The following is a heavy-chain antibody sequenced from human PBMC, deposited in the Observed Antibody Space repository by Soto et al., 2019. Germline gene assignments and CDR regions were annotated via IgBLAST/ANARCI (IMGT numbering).Heavy chain of an antibody. CDR1: GGSISSGGYY. V-gene: IGHV4-31*03. CDR3: ARGCPWVGGPEKYFDY. Sequence: QVQLQESGPGLVKPSQTLSLTCTVSGGSISSGGYYWSWIRQHPGKGLERIGYIYYSGSTYYNPSLKSRVTISVDTSKNQFSLKLSSVTAADTAVYYCARGCPWVGGPEKYFDYWGQGTLVTVSS. D-gene: IGHD3-16*01. J-gene: IGHJ4*02. CDR2: IYYSGST.